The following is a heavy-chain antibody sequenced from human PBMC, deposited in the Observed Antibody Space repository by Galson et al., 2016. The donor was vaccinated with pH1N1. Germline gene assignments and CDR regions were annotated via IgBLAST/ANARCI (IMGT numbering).Heavy chain of an antibody. CDR1: GYIFTSYY. CDR3: MSEAGGRPVAGTDH. CDR2: INPNDGGT. Sequence: SVKVSCKASGYIFTSYYIHWVRQAPGQGLEWMGIINPNDGGTNYAQNFQGRVTMTRDTSKRTVYMELSSLRSDDTAVYYCMSEAGGRPVAGTDHWGQGTLVSVSS. D-gene: IGHD6-19*01. V-gene: IGHV1-46*01. J-gene: IGHJ5*02.